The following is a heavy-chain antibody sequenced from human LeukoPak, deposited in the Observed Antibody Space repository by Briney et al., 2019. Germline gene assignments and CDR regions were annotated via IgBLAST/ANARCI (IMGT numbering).Heavy chain of an antibody. J-gene: IGHJ4*02. D-gene: IGHD1-26*01. CDR2: IYYSGST. CDR3: ARGEAGAIDPFDY. V-gene: IGHV4-59*01. Sequence: SETLSLTCTVSGGSISSCYWSWIRQPPGKGLEWIGYIYYSGSTNYNPSLKSRVTISVDTSKNQFSLKLSSVTAADTAVYYCARGEAGAIDPFDYWGQGTLVTVSS. CDR1: GGSISSCY.